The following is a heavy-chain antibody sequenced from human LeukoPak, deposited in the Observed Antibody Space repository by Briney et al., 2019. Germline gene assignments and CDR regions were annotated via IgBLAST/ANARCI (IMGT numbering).Heavy chain of an antibody. D-gene: IGHD1-1*01. CDR1: AFTFRNYW. J-gene: IGHJ6*03. CDR2: IKQDGSEK. V-gene: IGHV3-7*03. CDR3: ARVPSWKGYMDV. Sequence: GGSLRLSCAASAFTFRNYWMSWVRQAPGKGLEWVANIKQDGSEKYYVDSVKGRFTISRDNAKNSLYLQMSSLRAEDTAVYYCARVPSWKGYMDVWGKGTTVTVSS.